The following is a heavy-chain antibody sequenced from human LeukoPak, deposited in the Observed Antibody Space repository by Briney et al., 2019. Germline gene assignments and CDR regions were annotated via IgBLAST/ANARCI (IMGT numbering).Heavy chain of an antibody. CDR2: ISGSGGTT. CDR1: GFTFSNYA. D-gene: IGHD3-10*01. J-gene: IGHJ4*02. CDR3: AKGNYYYGSGTYPNFDY. V-gene: IGHV3-23*01. Sequence: SGGSLRLSCAASGFTFSNYAMNWVRQAPGKGLEWVSLISGSGGTTYYADSVKGRFTISRDNSKNTLYLQMNSLRVEDTAVYYRAKGNYYYGSGTYPNFDYWGQGTLVTVSS.